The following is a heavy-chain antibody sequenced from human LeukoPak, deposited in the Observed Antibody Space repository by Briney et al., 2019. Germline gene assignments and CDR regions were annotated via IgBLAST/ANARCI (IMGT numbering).Heavy chain of an antibody. CDR3: ARDSVRFLEWLSDLDY. V-gene: IGHV3-30-3*01. Sequence: GRSLRLSCAASGFTFSSYAMHWVRQAPGKGLEWVAVISYDGSNKYYADSVKGRFTISRDNSKNTLYLQMNSLRAEDTAVYYCARDSVRFLEWLSDLDYWGQGTLVTVSS. D-gene: IGHD3-3*01. CDR2: ISYDGSNK. CDR1: GFTFSSYA. J-gene: IGHJ4*02.